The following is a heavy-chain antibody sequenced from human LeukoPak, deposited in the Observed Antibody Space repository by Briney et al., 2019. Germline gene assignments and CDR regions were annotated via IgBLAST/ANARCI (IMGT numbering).Heavy chain of an antibody. CDR2: IIPIFGTA. CDR3: ARGQAAGWYSSSYVRLDY. V-gene: IGHV1-69*06. CDR1: GGTFSSYA. Sequence: SVKVSCKASGGTFSSYAISWVRQAPGQGLEWMGGIIPIFGTANHAQKFQGRVTITADKSTSTAYMELSSLRSEDTAVYYCARGQAAGWYSSSYVRLDYWGQGTLVTVSS. D-gene: IGHD6-6*01. J-gene: IGHJ4*02.